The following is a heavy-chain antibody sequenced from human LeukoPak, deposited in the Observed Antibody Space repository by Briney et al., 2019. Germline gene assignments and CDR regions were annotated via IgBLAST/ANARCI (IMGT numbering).Heavy chain of an antibody. V-gene: IGHV3-15*07. Sequence: GGSLRLSCAASGFTFSNAWMNWVRQAPGKGLEWVGRISKTDGGTTDCAAPVKGRFTISRDNSKNTLYLQMNSLRAEDTAVYYCAKDRVLSEWRWELLGANDYWGQGTLVTVSS. CDR3: AKDRVLSEWRWELLGANDY. CDR1: GFTFSNAW. J-gene: IGHJ4*02. D-gene: IGHD1-26*01. CDR2: ISKTDGGTT.